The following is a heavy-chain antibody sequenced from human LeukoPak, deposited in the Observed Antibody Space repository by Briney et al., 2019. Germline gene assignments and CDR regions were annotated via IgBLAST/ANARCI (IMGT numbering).Heavy chain of an antibody. Sequence: PGGSLRLSCAASGFTFSSYGMRWVRQAPGKGLEWVAVIWYDGSNKYYADSVKGRFTISRDNSKNTLYMQMNSLRGEDTAVYYCAREVLVYTAMVGFDPWGQGTLVTVSS. CDR1: GFTFSSYG. J-gene: IGHJ5*02. CDR3: AREVLVYTAMVGFDP. CDR2: IWYDGSNK. V-gene: IGHV3-33*01. D-gene: IGHD5-18*01.